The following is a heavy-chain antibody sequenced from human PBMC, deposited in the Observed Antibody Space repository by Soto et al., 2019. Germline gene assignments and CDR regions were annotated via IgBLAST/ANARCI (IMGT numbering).Heavy chain of an antibody. CDR1: GFTFSSYS. CDR3: ARELKYDFWSGYYNWFDY. CDR2: ISSSSSYI. Sequence: GGSLRLSCAASGFTFSSYSMNWVRQAPGKGLEWVSSISSSSSYIHYADSVKGRFTISRDNAKNSQYLQMNSLRAEDTAVYYCARELKYDFWSGYYNWFDYWGQGSLDTVSS. D-gene: IGHD3-3*01. J-gene: IGHJ5*01. V-gene: IGHV3-21*01.